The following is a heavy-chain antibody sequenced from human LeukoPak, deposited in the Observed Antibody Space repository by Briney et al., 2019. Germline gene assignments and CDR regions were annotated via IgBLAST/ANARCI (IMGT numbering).Heavy chain of an antibody. D-gene: IGHD3-10*02. V-gene: IGHV3-48*04. CDR3: AELGITMIGGV. Sequence: PGGSLRLSCAASGFTFSSYSMNWVRQAPGEGLEWVSYISSSGSTIYYADSVKGRFTISRDNAKNSLCLQMNSLRAEDTAVYYCAELGITMIGGVWGKGTTVTISS. CDR2: ISSSGSTI. CDR1: GFTFSSYS. J-gene: IGHJ6*04.